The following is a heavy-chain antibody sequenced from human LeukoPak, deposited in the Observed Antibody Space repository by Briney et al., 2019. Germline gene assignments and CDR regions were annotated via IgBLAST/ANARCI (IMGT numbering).Heavy chain of an antibody. Sequence: ASVKVSCKASGYTLTTYGISWVRQAPGQGLEWMGWINPNSGGTNYAQKFQGRVTMTRDTSISTAYMELSRLRSDDTAVYYCARSPGPLVDWFDPWGQGTLVTVSS. CDR3: ARSPGPLVDWFDP. J-gene: IGHJ5*02. V-gene: IGHV1-2*02. CDR2: INPNSGGT. CDR1: GYTLTTYG. D-gene: IGHD1-14*01.